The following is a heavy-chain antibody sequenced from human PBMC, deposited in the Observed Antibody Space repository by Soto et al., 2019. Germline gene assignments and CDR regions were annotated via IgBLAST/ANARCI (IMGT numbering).Heavy chain of an antibody. CDR3: ARGQLLGNWFDP. Sequence: SETLSLTCAVYGGSFSGYYWSWIRQPPGKGLEWIGEINHSGSTNYNPSLKSRVTISVDTSKNQFSLKLSSVTAADTAVYYCARGQLLGNWFDPWCQGTPVTVS. CDR2: INHSGST. D-gene: IGHD1-26*01. CDR1: GGSFSGYY. V-gene: IGHV4-34*01. J-gene: IGHJ5*02.